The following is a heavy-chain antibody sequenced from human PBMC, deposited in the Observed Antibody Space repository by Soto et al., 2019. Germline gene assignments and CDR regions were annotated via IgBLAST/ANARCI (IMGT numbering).Heavy chain of an antibody. CDR2: ISYDGSNK. CDR1: GFTFSSYA. D-gene: IGHD5-12*01. CDR3: AREMATISGGIFDY. V-gene: IGHV3-30-3*01. J-gene: IGHJ4*02. Sequence: PGGSLRLSCAASGFTFSSYAMHWVRQAPGKGLEWVAVISYDGSNKYYADSVKGRFTISRDNSKNTLYLQMNSLRAEDTAVYYCAREMATISGGIFDYWGQGTLVTVSS.